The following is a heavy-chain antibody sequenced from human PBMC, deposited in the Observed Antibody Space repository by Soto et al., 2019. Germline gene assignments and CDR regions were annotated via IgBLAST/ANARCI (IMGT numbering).Heavy chain of an antibody. CDR1: GFSFSTHA. D-gene: IGHD2-15*01. CDR3: AKAGVLFYSDY. Sequence: EVQLLESGGGLVQRGGSLRLSCAASGFSFSTHAMTWVRQAPGKRLEWVSSISSSGSSTYYADSVKGRFTISRDSSKNTLYLQMDSLRVEDTAVYYCAKAGVLFYSDYRGQGTLVTVSS. J-gene: IGHJ4*02. CDR2: ISSSGSST. V-gene: IGHV3-23*01.